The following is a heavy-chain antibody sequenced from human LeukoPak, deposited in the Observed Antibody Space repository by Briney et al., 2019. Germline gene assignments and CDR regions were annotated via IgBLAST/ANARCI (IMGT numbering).Heavy chain of an antibody. Sequence: GGSLRLSCTASGFTVSRNYMLWVRQAPGKGLEWVSLIFSNGDTHYADSVKGRFTISRGTSKNTVSLQMNSLRVEDTAMYYCTRDQMNYWGQGTLVTVSS. J-gene: IGHJ4*02. CDR1: GFTVSRNY. CDR2: IFSNGDT. V-gene: IGHV3-53*01. D-gene: IGHD5-24*01. CDR3: TRDQMNY.